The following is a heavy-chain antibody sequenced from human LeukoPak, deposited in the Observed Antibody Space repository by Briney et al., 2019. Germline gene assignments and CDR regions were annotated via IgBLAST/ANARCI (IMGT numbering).Heavy chain of an antibody. Sequence: ASVKVSCKASGYTFTSYGISWVRQAPGQGLEWMGWISAYNGNTNYAQKLQGRVTMTTGTSTSTAYMELRSPRSDDTAVYYCARDDRSKGYYDSSGYSIFDYWGQGTLVTVSS. CDR3: ARDDRSKGYYDSSGYSIFDY. CDR1: GYTFTSYG. D-gene: IGHD3-22*01. CDR2: ISAYNGNT. V-gene: IGHV1-18*01. J-gene: IGHJ4*02.